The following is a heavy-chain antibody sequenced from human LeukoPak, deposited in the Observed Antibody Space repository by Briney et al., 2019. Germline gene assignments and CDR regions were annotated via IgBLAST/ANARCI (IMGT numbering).Heavy chain of an antibody. D-gene: IGHD6-19*01. Sequence: PGGSLRLSCAASGFTFSSYVMHWVRQAPGKGLEWVAAISYDGPNKNYADSVKGRFTISRDNSKNTLYLQMNSLRAEDTAVYYCARGLRIAVAGNIDYWGQGTLVTASS. CDR1: GFTFSSYV. V-gene: IGHV3-30*19. CDR3: ARGLRIAVAGNIDY. CDR2: ISYDGPNK. J-gene: IGHJ4*02.